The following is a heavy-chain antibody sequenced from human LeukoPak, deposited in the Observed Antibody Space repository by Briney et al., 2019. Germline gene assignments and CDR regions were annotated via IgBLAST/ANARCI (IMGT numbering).Heavy chain of an antibody. CDR2: ISGSSDYI. J-gene: IGHJ4*02. V-gene: IGHV3-21*01. CDR3: ARDSGYDLPPDY. CDR1: GFTFSGYS. D-gene: IGHD5-12*01. Sequence: GGSLRLSCAASGFTFSGYSMNWVRQAPGKGLEWVSSISGSSDYIFYADLAKGRFTISRDNAKNSVYLQMNSLRADDTAVYYCARDSGYDLPPDYWGQGTLVTVSS.